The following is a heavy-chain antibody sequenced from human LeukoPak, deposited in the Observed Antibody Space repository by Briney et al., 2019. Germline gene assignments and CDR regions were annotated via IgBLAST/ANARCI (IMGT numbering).Heavy chain of an antibody. CDR3: ARSPTVVNAEYFQH. Sequence: ASVKVSCKASGYTFTSYGISWVRQAPGQGLEWMGWISAYNGNTNYAQKLQGRVTMTTDTSTSTAYMELRSLRSDDTAVYYCARSPTVVNAEYFQHWGRGTLVTVSS. CDR2: ISAYNGNT. CDR1: GYTFTSYG. V-gene: IGHV1-18*01. D-gene: IGHD4-23*01. J-gene: IGHJ1*01.